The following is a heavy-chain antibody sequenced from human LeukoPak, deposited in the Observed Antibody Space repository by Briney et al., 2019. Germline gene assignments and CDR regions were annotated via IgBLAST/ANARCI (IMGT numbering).Heavy chain of an antibody. D-gene: IGHD4/OR15-4a*01. Sequence: GASVKVSCKASGYTFTGYYMHWVRQAPGQGLEWMGWINPNSGGTNYAQKFQGRVTMTRDTSISTAYKELSRLRSDDTAVYYCARGSNALTSPLYFDYWGQGTLVTVSS. CDR2: INPNSGGT. CDR3: ARGSNALTSPLYFDY. V-gene: IGHV1-2*02. J-gene: IGHJ4*02. CDR1: GYTFTGYY.